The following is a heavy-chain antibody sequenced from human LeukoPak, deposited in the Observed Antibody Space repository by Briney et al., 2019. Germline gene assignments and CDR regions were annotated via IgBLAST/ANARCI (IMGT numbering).Heavy chain of an antibody. Sequence: PSETLSLTCTVSGGSISSSSYYWGWIRQPPGKGLEWIGYIYHSGSTYYNPSLKSRVTISVDRSKNQFSLKLSSVTAADTAVYYCARGENVLRYFDCGDYMDVWGKGTTVTVSS. CDR3: ARGENVLRYFDCGDYMDV. CDR2: IYHSGST. V-gene: IGHV4-39*07. D-gene: IGHD3-9*01. J-gene: IGHJ6*03. CDR1: GGSISSSSYY.